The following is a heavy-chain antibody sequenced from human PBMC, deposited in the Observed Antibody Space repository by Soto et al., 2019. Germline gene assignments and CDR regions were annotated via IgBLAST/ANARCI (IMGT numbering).Heavy chain of an antibody. D-gene: IGHD6-19*01. CDR2: ISTSGTT. Sequence: SETLSLTCTVSGASISSYFWTWIRQPAGKGLDWIGRISTSGTTNYNPSPKSRVTMSVDTSKNHFSLNLSSVPAADTAVYYCAREAGPDRWFDPWGQGTLVTVSS. CDR3: AREAGPDRWFDP. V-gene: IGHV4-4*07. CDR1: GASISSYF. J-gene: IGHJ5*02.